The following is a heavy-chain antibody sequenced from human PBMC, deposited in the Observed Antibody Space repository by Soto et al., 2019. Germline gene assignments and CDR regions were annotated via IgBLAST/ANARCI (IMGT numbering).Heavy chain of an antibody. CDR3: VRDYVMDV. CDR2: ISTTSTYI. Sequence: GGSLRLSCAASGFTFSGDSMNWVRQAPGKGLEWVASISTTSTYIYYADSVKGRFTISRDNAKNSLHLQMNSLRAEDTAVYYCVRDYVMDVWGQGTTVTVSS. J-gene: IGHJ6*02. CDR1: GFTFSGDS. D-gene: IGHD3-10*02. V-gene: IGHV3-21*01.